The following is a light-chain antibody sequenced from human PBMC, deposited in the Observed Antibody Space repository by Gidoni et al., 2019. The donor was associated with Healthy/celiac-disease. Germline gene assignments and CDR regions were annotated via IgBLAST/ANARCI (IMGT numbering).Light chain of an antibody. Sequence: EIVLTQSPGTLSLSPGERATRSCRASQSVSSSYLAWYQQKPSQAPRLLIYGASSRATGIPDRFSGSGSGTDFTLTISRLEPEDFAVYYCQQYGSSPLTFGGGTKVEIK. CDR1: QSVSSSY. CDR2: GAS. V-gene: IGKV3-20*01. J-gene: IGKJ4*01. CDR3: QQYGSSPLT.